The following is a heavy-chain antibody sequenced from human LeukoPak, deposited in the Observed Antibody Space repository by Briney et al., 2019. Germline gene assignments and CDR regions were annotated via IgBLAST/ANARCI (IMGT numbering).Heavy chain of an antibody. CDR2: INHSGST. V-gene: IGHV4-34*01. Sequence: SETLSLTCAVYGGSFSGYYWSWIRQPPGKGLEWIGEINHSGSTNYNPSLKSRVTISVDTSKNQFSLKLSSVTAADTAVYYCARDRATVTNHFDYWGQGTLVTVSS. CDR3: ARDRATVTNHFDY. CDR1: GGSFSGYY. D-gene: IGHD4-17*01. J-gene: IGHJ4*02.